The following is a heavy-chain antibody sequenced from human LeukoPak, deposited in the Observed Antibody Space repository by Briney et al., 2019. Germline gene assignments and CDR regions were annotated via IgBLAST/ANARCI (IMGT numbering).Heavy chain of an antibody. CDR3: AGDSAARNWFDP. CDR2: ILYTGST. Sequence: SETLSLTCGVSGGPISGSSYYWGWIRQPPGKGLEWIGSILYTGSTYYNPSLKSRVTLSVEKSKNQFSLKLSSVTATDTAVYYCAGDSAARNWFDPWGQGTLVTVSS. D-gene: IGHD3-10*01. J-gene: IGHJ5*02. CDR1: GGPISGSSYY. V-gene: IGHV4-39*07.